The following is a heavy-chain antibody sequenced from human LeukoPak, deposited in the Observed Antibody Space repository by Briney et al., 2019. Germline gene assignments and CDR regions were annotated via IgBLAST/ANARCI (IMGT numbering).Heavy chain of an antibody. J-gene: IGHJ3*01. CDR2: IYPDDSDT. V-gene: IGHV5-51*01. CDR3: ARQNKGSGWYVGAFDV. Sequence: GESLKISSEGSGYRFSTYWIGWGRRMPGGGLEWMGLIYPDDSDTKYSPSFPGQVTISAAKSIGTAYLQWSSLKPSDTAIYYCARQNKGSGWYVGAFDVWGHGTLVTVSS. CDR1: GYRFSTYW. D-gene: IGHD6-19*01.